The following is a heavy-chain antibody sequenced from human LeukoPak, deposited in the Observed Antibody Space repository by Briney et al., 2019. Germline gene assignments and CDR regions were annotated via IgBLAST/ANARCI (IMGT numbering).Heavy chain of an antibody. J-gene: IGHJ3*02. CDR1: GGSFSGYY. CDR3: ARGAPKEIQLWLRLRGVAFDI. CDR2: INHSGST. V-gene: IGHV4-34*01. D-gene: IGHD5-18*01. Sequence: PSETLSLTCAVYGGSFSGYYWSWIRQPPGKELECFGEINHSGSTNYNPSLKSRVTISVDTSKNQFSLKLNSVTAADTAVYYCARGAPKEIQLWLRLRGVAFDIWGQGTMVTVSS.